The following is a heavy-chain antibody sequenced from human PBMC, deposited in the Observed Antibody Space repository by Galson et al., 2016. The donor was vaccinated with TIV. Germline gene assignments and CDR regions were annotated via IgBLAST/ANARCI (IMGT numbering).Heavy chain of an antibody. CDR3: SEDPDMVYGNSDFDS. V-gene: IGHV3-23*01. Sequence: SLRLSCAASGFRFRSYAMTWVRQAPGKGLEWVSSISGGGDITYYADSVKGRFTISRDNSRITLYLPMNSLRVDDTAVYYCSEDPDMVYGNSDFDSWGQGTLVTVSS. D-gene: IGHD3-10*01. J-gene: IGHJ4*02. CDR1: GFRFRSYA. CDR2: ISGGGDIT.